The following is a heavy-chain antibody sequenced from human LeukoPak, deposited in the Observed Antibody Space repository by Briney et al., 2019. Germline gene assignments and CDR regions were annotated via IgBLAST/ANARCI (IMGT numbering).Heavy chain of an antibody. V-gene: IGHV3-66*02. CDR2: IYSGGST. J-gene: IGHJ4*02. Sequence: PGGSLRLSCAASGFTVSSNYMSWVRQAPGKGLEWVSVIYSGGSTYYADSVKGRFTISRDNSKNTLYLQMNSLRAGDTAVYYCARESSITMVRGVIGYWGQGTLVTVSS. CDR3: ARESSITMVRGVIGY. D-gene: IGHD3-10*01. CDR1: GFTVSSNY.